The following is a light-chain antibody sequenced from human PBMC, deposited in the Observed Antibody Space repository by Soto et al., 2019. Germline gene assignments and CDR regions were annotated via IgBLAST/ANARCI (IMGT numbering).Light chain of an antibody. CDR2: DAS. J-gene: IGKJ5*01. CDR3: KQFHSYPVT. V-gene: IGKV1-13*02. CDR1: RGMSSA. Sequence: AIQLTQSPSSLSAFVGDRVTITCRASRGMSSALAWYQQKPGKAPKLLIYDASSLQSGGPSRFSGSGSGTDFTLTISSLQPEDFNTFCCKQFHSYPVTFGQGTRLEIK.